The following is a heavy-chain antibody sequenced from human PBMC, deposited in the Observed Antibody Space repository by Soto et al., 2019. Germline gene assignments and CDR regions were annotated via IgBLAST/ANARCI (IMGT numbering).Heavy chain of an antibody. V-gene: IGHV3-33*01. CDR1: GFTFSNYG. J-gene: IGHJ2*01. CDR2: IWYDGSNK. Sequence: QVQLVESGGGVVQPGRSLRLSCAASGFTFSNYGMHWVRQAPGKGLEWVAVIWYDGSNKYYADSVKGRFTISRDNSKNTLYLQMNSLRAEDTAVYFCARPHCSGGSCYSGYWYFDLWGRGTLVTVSS. CDR3: ARPHCSGGSCYSGYWYFDL. D-gene: IGHD2-15*01.